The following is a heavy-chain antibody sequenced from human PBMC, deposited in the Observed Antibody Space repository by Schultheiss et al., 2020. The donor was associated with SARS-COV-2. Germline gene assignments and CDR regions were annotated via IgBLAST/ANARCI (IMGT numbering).Heavy chain of an antibody. V-gene: IGHV4-34*01. J-gene: IGHJ5*02. D-gene: IGHD6-13*01. CDR3: AKVVVRWGIVAAGTGWFDP. CDR2: INHSGST. CDR1: GGSISSGGYS. Sequence: SETLSLTCAVSGGSISSGGYSWSWIRQPPGKGLEWIGEINHSGSTNYNPSLKSRVTISVDTSKNQFSLRLRSVTAADTAVYYCAKVVVRWGIVAAGTGWFDPRGQGTLVTVYS.